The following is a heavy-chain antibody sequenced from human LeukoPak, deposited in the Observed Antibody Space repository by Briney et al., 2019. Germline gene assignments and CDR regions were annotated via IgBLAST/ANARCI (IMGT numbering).Heavy chain of an antibody. CDR3: ARKGYYYDSSGYYQLWAFDI. J-gene: IGHJ3*02. CDR2: IYSGGST. V-gene: IGHV3-53*01. CDR1: GFTVSTNY. D-gene: IGHD3-22*01. Sequence: GGSLRLSCVVSGFTVSTNYMSWVRQAPGKGLEWVSLIYSGGSTYYADSVKGRFTISRDNAKNSLYLQMNSLRAEDTALYHCARKGYYYDSSGYYQLWAFDIWGQGTMVTVSS.